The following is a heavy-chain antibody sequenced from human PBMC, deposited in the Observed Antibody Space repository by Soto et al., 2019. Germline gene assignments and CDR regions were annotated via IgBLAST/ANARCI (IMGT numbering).Heavy chain of an antibody. V-gene: IGHV3-11*01. CDR3: ARVRTSSSLDS. CDR1: GFTFSDYY. Sequence: QVQLVESGGGLVKPGGSLRLSCAASGFTFSDYYMTWIRQAPGKGREWVSYISGSGNVIYYADSVKGRFTISRDNAKNSLFLQMNSLRAEDTALYYCARVRTSSSLDSWGQGTLVTVSS. CDR2: ISGSGNVI. J-gene: IGHJ5*01. D-gene: IGHD2-2*01.